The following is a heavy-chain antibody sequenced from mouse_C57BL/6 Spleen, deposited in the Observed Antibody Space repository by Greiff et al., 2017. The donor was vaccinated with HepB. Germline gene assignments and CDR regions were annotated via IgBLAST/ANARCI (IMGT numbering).Heavy chain of an antibody. V-gene: IGHV3-3*01. CDR1: GFSINSDCY. CDR2: TFYSGIT. D-gene: IGHD1-1*01. CDR3: ARAPYYYGSSYPFYYAMDY. Sequence: EVQLVESGPSLVRPSQTLSLTCTVTGFSINSDCYWIWIRQFPGNKLEYIGYTFYSGITYYNPSLESRTYITRDTSKNQFSLKLSSVTTEDTATYYCARAPYYYGSSYPFYYAMDYWGQGTSVTVSS. J-gene: IGHJ4*01.